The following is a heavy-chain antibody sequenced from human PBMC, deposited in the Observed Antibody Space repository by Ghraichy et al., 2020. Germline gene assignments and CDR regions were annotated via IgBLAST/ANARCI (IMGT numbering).Heavy chain of an antibody. J-gene: IGHJ4*02. CDR3: ARRAPYCGSTSCYDY. V-gene: IGHV3-21*01. CDR1: GFSFSVFD. D-gene: IGHD2-2*01. CDR2: IYSTGKYI. Sequence: GGSLRLSCVASGFSFSVFDMNWVRQAPGRGLEWVASIYSTGKYIYYADSVMGRFTISRDDSENSLYLQMDSLRAEDTAVYYCARRAPYCGSTSCYDYWGQGPLVTVSS.